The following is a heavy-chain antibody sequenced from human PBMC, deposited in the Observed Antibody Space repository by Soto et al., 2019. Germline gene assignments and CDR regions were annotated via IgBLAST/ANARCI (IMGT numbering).Heavy chain of an antibody. D-gene: IGHD5-18*01. CDR3: ANIYRGYSYGYAY. V-gene: IGHV3-48*01. CDR2: ITSSDVT. Sequence: GGSLRLSCAASGFTFSTHSMNWVRQAPGKGLEWISYITSSDVTMYADSVKGRFTISRDNAKNSLYLQMNSLRAEDTAVYYCANIYRGYSYGYAYWGQGTLVTVSS. CDR1: GFTFSTHS. J-gene: IGHJ4*02.